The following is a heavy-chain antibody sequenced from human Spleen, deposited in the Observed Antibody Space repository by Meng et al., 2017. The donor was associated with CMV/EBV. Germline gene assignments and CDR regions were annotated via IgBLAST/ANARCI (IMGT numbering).Heavy chain of an antibody. CDR2: RSHDGSKK. CDR3: AKDKGTSGYWAFDI. D-gene: IGHD3-22*01. CDR1: GFTLSSYG. V-gene: IGHV3-30*04. Sequence: GESLKISCAASGFTLSSYGMKWVRQAPGKGLEWVAVRSHDGSKKKYADSVKGRFTISRDNSKNTLYLQMNSLRAEDTAVYYCAKDKGTSGYWAFDIWGQGTMVTVSS. J-gene: IGHJ3*02.